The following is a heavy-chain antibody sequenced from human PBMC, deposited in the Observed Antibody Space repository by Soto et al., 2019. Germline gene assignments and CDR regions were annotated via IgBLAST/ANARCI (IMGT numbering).Heavy chain of an antibody. V-gene: IGHV1-18*01. CDR1: GYTFTSYG. CDR3: ARDLLTHYYDSSGYYYGESDY. J-gene: IGHJ4*02. CDR2: ISAYNGNT. Sequence: GASVKVSCKASGYTFTSYGISWVRQAPGQGLEWMGWISAYNGNTNYAQKLQGRVTMTTDTSTSTAYMELRSLRSDDTAVYYCARDLLTHYYDSSGYYYGESDYWGQGTLVTVSS. D-gene: IGHD3-22*01.